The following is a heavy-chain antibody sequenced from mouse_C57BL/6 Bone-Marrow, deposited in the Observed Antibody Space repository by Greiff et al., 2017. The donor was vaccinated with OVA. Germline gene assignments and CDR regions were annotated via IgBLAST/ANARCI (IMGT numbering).Heavy chain of an antibody. Sequence: EVKVVESGGGLVQPGGSLKLSCAASGFTFSDYGMAWVRQAPRKGPEWVAFISTLAYCIYYADTVTGRFTFTRENAKDTLYLEMSRLRSEDTAMYYCARRGDYYGSSYAMDCWGQGASVTVSS. CDR2: ISTLAYCI. V-gene: IGHV5-15*01. J-gene: IGHJ4*01. CDR3: ARRGDYYGSSYAMDC. CDR1: GFTFSDYG. D-gene: IGHD1-1*01.